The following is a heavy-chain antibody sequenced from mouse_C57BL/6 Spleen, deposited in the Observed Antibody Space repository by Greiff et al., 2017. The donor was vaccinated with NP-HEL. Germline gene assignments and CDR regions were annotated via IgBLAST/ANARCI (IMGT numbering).Heavy chain of an antibody. CDR1: GYAFSSSW. CDR3: ALYRGYFDY. Sequence: VQLKESGPELVKPGASVKISCKASGYAFSSSWMNWVKQRPGKGLEWIGRIYPGDGDTNYNGKFKGKATLTADKSSSTAYMQLSSLTSEDSAVYFCALYRGYFDYWGQGTTLTVSS. J-gene: IGHJ2*01. V-gene: IGHV1-82*01. CDR2: IYPGDGDT.